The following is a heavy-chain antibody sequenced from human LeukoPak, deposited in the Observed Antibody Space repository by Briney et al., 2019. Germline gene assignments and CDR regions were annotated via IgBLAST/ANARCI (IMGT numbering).Heavy chain of an antibody. V-gene: IGHV3-30*03. J-gene: IGHJ4*02. CDR1: GFTFSSYG. D-gene: IGHD3-10*01. CDR2: ISYDGSNK. CDR3: ARDLPGSLTEFDY. Sequence: GGSLRLSCAASGFTFSSYGMHWVRQAPGKGLEWVAVISYDGSNKYYADSVKGRFTISRDNSKNTRYLQMNSLRAEDTAVYYCARDLPGSLTEFDYWGQGTLVTVSS.